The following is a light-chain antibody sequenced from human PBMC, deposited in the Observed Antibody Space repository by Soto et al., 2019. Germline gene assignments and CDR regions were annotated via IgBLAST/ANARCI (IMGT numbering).Light chain of an antibody. CDR1: QDISSS. CDR3: QQSYSTPQT. J-gene: IGKJ5*01. Sequence: DIQMTQSPSSLSASIGDRVTISCRASQDISSSLNWYQHKSGKAPKLLIYAASGLHSGVPSRFSGSGSGTDFTLTISSLQPEDFATYYCQQSYSTPQTFGQGTRLEIK. V-gene: IGKV1-39*01. CDR2: AAS.